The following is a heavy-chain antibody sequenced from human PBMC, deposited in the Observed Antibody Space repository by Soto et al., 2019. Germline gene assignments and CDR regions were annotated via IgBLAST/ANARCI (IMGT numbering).Heavy chain of an antibody. CDR3: ARDRPKVDDYGDQPGYMDV. Sequence: QVQLVESGGGVVQPGRSLRLSCAASGFTFSSYGMHWVRQAPGKGLEWVAVIWYDGSNKYYADSVKGRFTISRDNSKNTLYLQMNSLRAEDTAVYYCARDRPKVDDYGDQPGYMDVWGKGTTVTVSS. CDR1: GFTFSSYG. D-gene: IGHD4-17*01. J-gene: IGHJ6*03. CDR2: IWYDGSNK. V-gene: IGHV3-33*01.